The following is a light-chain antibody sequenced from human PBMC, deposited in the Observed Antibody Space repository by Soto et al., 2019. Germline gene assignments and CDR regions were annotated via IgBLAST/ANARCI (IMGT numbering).Light chain of an antibody. J-gene: IGKJ1*01. Sequence: IVLTQAPGTLSLSPGDTATLSCRASQSVSSSYLAWYQQKPGQTPRHLIYGAFSRAIGIPDMFSGSGSGTDFTLTISRLEPEDFAVYYCQQYGSSPWTVGQGTKVEIK. CDR2: GAF. CDR3: QQYGSSPWT. V-gene: IGKV3-20*01. CDR1: QSVSSSY.